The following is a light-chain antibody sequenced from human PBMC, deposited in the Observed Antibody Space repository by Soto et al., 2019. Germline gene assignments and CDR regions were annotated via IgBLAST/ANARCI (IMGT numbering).Light chain of an antibody. J-gene: IGLJ1*01. CDR2: EVS. V-gene: IGLV2-14*01. CDR3: SSYTGSSTPYV. CDR1: SSDVGGYNY. Sequence: QSALTQPASVSGSPGQSITISCTGTSSDVGGYNYVSWYQQHPGKAPKLMIYEVSNRPSGISNRFSGYKSGNTASLTISGLQAEDEADYCCSSYTGSSTPYVFGTGTKLTVL.